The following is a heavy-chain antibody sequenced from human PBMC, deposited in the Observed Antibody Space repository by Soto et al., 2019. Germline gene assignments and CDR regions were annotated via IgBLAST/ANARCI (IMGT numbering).Heavy chain of an antibody. V-gene: IGHV3-23*01. CDR2: FRSSGDDGTT. CDR1: GCSISSYY. CDR3: AKKVNSGSGSQYLDY. J-gene: IGHJ4*02. D-gene: IGHD3-10*01. Sequence: GGSLRLCVAAGGCSISSYYMSWVRQAPGKGLEWVSGFRSSGDDGTTYYADSVKGRFTISRDNSKNTLFLQMNSLRAEDTAIYYCAKKVNSGSGSQYLDYWGQGTLVTVPQ.